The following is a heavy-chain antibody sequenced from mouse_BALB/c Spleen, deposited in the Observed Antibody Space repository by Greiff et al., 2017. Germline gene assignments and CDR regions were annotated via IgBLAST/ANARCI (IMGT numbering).Heavy chain of an antibody. Sequence: EVQLQQSGPGLVKPSQSLSLTCTVTGYSITSDYAWNWIRQFPGNKLEWMGYISYSGSTSYNPSLKSRISITRDTSKNQFFLQLNSVTTEDTATYYCARGLYYGDWFAYWGQGTLVTVSA. CDR3: ARGLYYGDWFAY. CDR1: GYSITSDYA. D-gene: IGHD2-1*01. J-gene: IGHJ3*01. CDR2: ISYSGST. V-gene: IGHV3-2*02.